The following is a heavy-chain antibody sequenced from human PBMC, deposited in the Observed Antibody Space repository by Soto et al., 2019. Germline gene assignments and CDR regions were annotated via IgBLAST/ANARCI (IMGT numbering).Heavy chain of an antibody. V-gene: IGHV1-24*01. CDR3: ATVAGSSWYTAFDI. CDR1: GYTLTELS. J-gene: IGHJ3*02. CDR2: FDPEDGET. Sequence: ASVKVSCKVSGYTLTELSMHWVRQAPGKGLEWMGGFDPEDGETIYAQKFQGRVTMTEDTSTDTAYMELSSLRSEDTAVYYCATVAGSSWYTAFDIWGQGTMVTVSS. D-gene: IGHD6-13*01.